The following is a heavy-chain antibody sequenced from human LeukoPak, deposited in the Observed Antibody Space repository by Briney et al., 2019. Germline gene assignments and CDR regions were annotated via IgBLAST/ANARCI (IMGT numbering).Heavy chain of an antibody. V-gene: IGHV1-46*01. CDR2: INPSGGST. CDR3: ARALTDWSYSSSWYFPGFNYYYYYMDV. D-gene: IGHD6-13*01. J-gene: IGHJ6*03. CDR1: GYTFTSYY. Sequence: ASVKVSCKASGYTFTSYYMHWVRQAPGQGLEWMGIINPSGGSTSYAQKFQGRVTMTRDTSTSTVYMELSSLRSEDTAVYYCARALTDWSYSSSWYFPGFNYYYYYMDVWGKGTTVTVSS.